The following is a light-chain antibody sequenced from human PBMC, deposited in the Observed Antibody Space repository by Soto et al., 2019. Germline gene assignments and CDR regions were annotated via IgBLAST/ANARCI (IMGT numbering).Light chain of an antibody. J-gene: IGKJ2*01. Sequence: EIVLTQSPGTLSLSPGERATLSCRASQSVSSSYLAWYQQKPGQAPRLLIYGASSSATGIPDRFSGSGSGTDFTITISRREPEDFAVYYCPQYGSSPYTLGQGTKLEI. CDR3: PQYGSSPYT. V-gene: IGKV3-20*01. CDR1: QSVSSSY. CDR2: GAS.